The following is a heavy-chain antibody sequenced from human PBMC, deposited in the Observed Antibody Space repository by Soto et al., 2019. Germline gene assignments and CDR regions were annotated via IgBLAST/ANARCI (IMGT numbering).Heavy chain of an antibody. Sequence: SETLSLTCTVSGGSISSVGYYWSWIRQHPGKGLEWIGYIYYSGSTYYNPSLKSRVTISVDTSKNQFSLKLSSVTVADTAVYYCARMGYYYDSSGYPDAFDXSGQGTIVTVS. D-gene: IGHD3-22*01. J-gene: IGHJ3*02. V-gene: IGHV4-31*02. CDR3: ARMGYYYDSSGYPDAFDX. CDR2: IYYSGST. CDR1: GGSISSVGYY.